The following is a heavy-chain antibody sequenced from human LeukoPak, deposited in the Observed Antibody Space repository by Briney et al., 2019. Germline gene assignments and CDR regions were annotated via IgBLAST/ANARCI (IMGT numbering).Heavy chain of an antibody. D-gene: IGHD5-18*01. CDR1: GDSVSSNSAT. CDR2: TYYRSKWYN. J-gene: IGHJ4*02. V-gene: IGHV6-1*01. CDR3: ARDKGGGVATALAY. Sequence: SHTLSLTCAISGDSVSSNSATWNWIRQSPSRGLEWLGRTYYRSKWYNNYAVSVKSRITIIPDTSNNQFSLQLNSVTPEDTAVYYCARDKGGGVATALAYWGQGTLVTVSS.